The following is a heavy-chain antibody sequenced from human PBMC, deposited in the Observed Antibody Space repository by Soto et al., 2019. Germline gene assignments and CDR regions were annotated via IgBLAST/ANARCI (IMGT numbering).Heavy chain of an antibody. J-gene: IGHJ5*02. CDR2: IYYSGST. CDR3: ARVKTYSSSWLWFDP. V-gene: IGHV4-59*01. D-gene: IGHD6-13*01. CDR1: GGSISYYC. Sequence: LEILSLTCTVSGGSISYYCWGWIRQPPGKGLEWIGYIYYSGSTNYNPSLKSRVTISVDTSKNQFSLKLSSVTAADTAVYYCARVKTYSSSWLWFDPWGQGTLVTVSS.